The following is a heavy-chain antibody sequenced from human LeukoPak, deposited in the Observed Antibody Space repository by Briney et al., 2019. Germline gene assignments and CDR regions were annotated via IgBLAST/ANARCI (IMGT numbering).Heavy chain of an antibody. CDR1: GYHFSVDW. V-gene: IGHV5-51*01. CDR2: IYPGDSDT. Sequence: GESLKISCGGSGYHFSVDWIGWGRRMPGKGLEWMGIIYPGDSDTRYSPSFQGQVTISADKSISTAYLQWNSLKASDTAIYYCARRERGWRIDYWGQGTLVTVSS. CDR3: ARRERGWRIDY. J-gene: IGHJ4*02. D-gene: IGHD6-19*01.